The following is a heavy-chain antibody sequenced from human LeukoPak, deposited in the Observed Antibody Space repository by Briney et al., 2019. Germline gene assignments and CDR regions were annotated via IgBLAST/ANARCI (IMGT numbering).Heavy chain of an antibody. CDR2: VSGADGTT. J-gene: IGHJ4*02. Sequence: GGSLRLSCAASGFTFSAYGMSWVRQSPRKGLEWVSGVSGADGTTYYADSVKGRFTISRDNSKNMLYLQMNSLRAEDTAVYYCAKDRSMVRGVPSYFDYWGQGTLVTVSS. CDR3: AKDRSMVRGVPSYFDY. D-gene: IGHD3-10*01. CDR1: GFTFSAYG. V-gene: IGHV3-23*01.